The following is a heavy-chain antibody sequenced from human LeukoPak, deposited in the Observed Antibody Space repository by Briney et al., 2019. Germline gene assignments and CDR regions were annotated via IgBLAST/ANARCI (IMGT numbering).Heavy chain of an antibody. CDR2: IYYSGST. CDR3: ARHEMARWAFDI. J-gene: IGHJ3*02. Sequence: SETLSLTCTVSGGSISSYYWSWIRQPPGEGLEWIGYIYYSGSTNYNPSLKSRVTISVDTSKNQFSLKLSSVTAADTAVYYCARHEMARWAFDIWGQGTMVTVSS. D-gene: IGHD5-24*01. CDR1: GGSISSYY. V-gene: IGHV4-59*08.